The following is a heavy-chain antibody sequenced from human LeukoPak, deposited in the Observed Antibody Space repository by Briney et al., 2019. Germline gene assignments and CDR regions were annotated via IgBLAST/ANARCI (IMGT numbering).Heavy chain of an antibody. CDR1: GFTVSSNY. V-gene: IGHV3-53*01. CDR3: ARASVAAAGLYYFDY. CDR2: IYSGGST. J-gene: IGHJ4*02. Sequence: PGGSLRLSCAASGFTVSSNYMSWVRQAPGKGLEWVSVIYSGGSTYYADSVKGRFTISRDNSKNTLYLQMNSLRAGDTAVYYCARASVAAAGLYYFDYWGQGTLVTVSS. D-gene: IGHD6-25*01.